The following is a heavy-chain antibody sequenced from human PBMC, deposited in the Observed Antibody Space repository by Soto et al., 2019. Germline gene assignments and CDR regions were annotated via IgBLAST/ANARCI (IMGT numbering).Heavy chain of an antibody. CDR2: ISGSGGST. Sequence: AXXFTFSSYAMSWVRQAPGKGLEWVSAISGSGGSTYYADSVKGRFTISRDNSKNTLYLQMNSLRAEDTAVYYCAKDPYNWNYEKPVTIDYWGQGTLVTVSS. CDR3: AKDPYNWNYEKPVTIDY. CDR1: XFTFSSYA. D-gene: IGHD1-7*01. J-gene: IGHJ4*02. V-gene: IGHV3-23*01.